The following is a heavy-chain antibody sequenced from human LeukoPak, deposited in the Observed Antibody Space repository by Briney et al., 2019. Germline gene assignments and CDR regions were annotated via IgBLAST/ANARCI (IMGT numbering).Heavy chain of an antibody. J-gene: IGHJ5*02. CDR3: ARPLGGLGWFDP. V-gene: IGHV4-39*01. CDR1: GSSISSSSYY. CDR2: IYYSGST. D-gene: IGHD3-16*01. Sequence: SETLSLTCTVSGSSISSSSYYWGWIRQPPGKGLEWIGSIYYSGSTYYNPSLKSRVTISVDTSKNQFSLKLSSVTAADTAVYYCARPLGGLGWFDPWGQGTLVTVSS.